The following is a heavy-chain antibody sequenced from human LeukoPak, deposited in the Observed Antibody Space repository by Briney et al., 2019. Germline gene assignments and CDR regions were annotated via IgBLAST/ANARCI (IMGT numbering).Heavy chain of an antibody. Sequence: KRLEWVSYISSSGSTIYYADSVKGRFTISRDNAKNSLYLQMNSLRAEDTAVYYCARDPVLGYFDYWGQGTLVTVSS. CDR3: ARDPVLGYFDY. V-gene: IGHV3-48*03. J-gene: IGHJ4*02. CDR2: ISSSGSTI.